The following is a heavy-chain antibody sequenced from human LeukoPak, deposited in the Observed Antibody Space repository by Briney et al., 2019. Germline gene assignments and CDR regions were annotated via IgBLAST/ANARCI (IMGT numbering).Heavy chain of an antibody. J-gene: IGHJ4*02. CDR2: ISYDGSNK. CDR1: GFTFSSYG. D-gene: IGHD2-2*01. Sequence: PGGSLRLSCAASGFTFSSYGMHWVRQAPGKGLEWVAVISYDGSNKYYADSVKGRFTISRDNSKNTLYLQMNSLRAEDTAVYYCAKCYLGYYTSCYGPLDYWCQGTLVTVSS. CDR3: AKCYLGYYTSCYGPLDY. V-gene: IGHV3-30*18.